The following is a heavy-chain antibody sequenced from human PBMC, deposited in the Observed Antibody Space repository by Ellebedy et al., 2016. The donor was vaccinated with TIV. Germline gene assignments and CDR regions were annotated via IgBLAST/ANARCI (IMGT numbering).Heavy chain of an antibody. V-gene: IGHV3-53*01. CDR3: ARGRHISGDATPDY. D-gene: IGHD2-8*01. CDR1: GLSVSTNY. CDR2: ISDDGGST. J-gene: IGHJ4*02. Sequence: GESLKISCEASGLSVSTNYMSWVRQAPGKGLEWVSVISDDGGSTYYADSVKGRFTISRDNAKNSLFLQMNRLRAEDTAVSYCARGRHISGDATPDYWGQGTLVTVSS.